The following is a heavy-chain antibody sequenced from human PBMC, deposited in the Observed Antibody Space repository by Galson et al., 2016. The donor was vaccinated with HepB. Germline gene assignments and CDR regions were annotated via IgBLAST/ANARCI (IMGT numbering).Heavy chain of an antibody. CDR3: ARGVVCYGDRCTYTGMDV. D-gene: IGHD2-21*02. J-gene: IGHJ6*02. V-gene: IGHV1-8*02. CDR2: MNPNSGNT. Sequence: SVKVSCKASGYRFHTYGISWVRQAPGQGLEWLGWMNPNSGNTLYAQKFQGRVTMTSNTSISTAYMELSSLTSEDTAIYYCARGVVCYGDRCTYTGMDVWGQGTTVTVSS. CDR1: GYRFHTYG.